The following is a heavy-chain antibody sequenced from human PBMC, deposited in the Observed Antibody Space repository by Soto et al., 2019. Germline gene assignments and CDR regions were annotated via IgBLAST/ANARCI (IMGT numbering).Heavy chain of an antibody. Sequence: QVQLVQSGAEVKKPGSSVKVSCKASGGTFSSYAISWVRQAPGQGLEWMGGIIPIFGTANYAQKFQGRVTMTADETTSTAYMDLSSLRSEDRAVYYCARKPYYDFWSGYYGMDVCGQGTTFTVAS. CDR2: IIPIFGTA. CDR3: ARKPYYDFWSGYYGMDV. J-gene: IGHJ6*02. CDR1: GGTFSSYA. V-gene: IGHV1-69*01. D-gene: IGHD3-3*01.